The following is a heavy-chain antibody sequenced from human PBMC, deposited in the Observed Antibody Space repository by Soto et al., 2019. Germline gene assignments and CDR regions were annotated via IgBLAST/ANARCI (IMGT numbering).Heavy chain of an antibody. Sequence: PSETLSLTCTVSGGSISSYYWSWIRQPPGKGLEWIGYIYYSGSTNYNPSLKSRVTISVDTSKNQFSLKLSSVTAADTAVYYCARDRGSSSFSYYYYYMDVWGKGTTVTVSS. CDR2: IYYSGST. D-gene: IGHD6-6*01. V-gene: IGHV4-59*01. CDR3: ARDRGSSSFSYYYYYMDV. CDR1: GGSISSYY. J-gene: IGHJ6*03.